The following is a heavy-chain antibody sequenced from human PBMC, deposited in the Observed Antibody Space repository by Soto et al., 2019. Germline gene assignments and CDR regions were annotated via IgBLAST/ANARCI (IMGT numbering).Heavy chain of an antibody. J-gene: IGHJ4*02. CDR1: GGSISSYY. CDR2: IYYSGST. Sequence: QVQLQESGPGLVKPSETLSLTCTVSGGSISSYYWSWIRQPPGKGLEWIGYIYYSGSTNYNPSLKSRATISVDTSKNQFSLKLSSVTAADTAVYYCARDGVAGTLFDYWGQGTLVTVSS. D-gene: IGHD6-19*01. V-gene: IGHV4-59*01. CDR3: ARDGVAGTLFDY.